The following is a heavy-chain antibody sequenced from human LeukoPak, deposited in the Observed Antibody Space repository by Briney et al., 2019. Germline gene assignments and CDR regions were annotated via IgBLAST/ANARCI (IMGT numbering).Heavy chain of an antibody. J-gene: IGHJ5*02. CDR1: GFTFSSYS. CDR3: ARALVVISSANWFDP. Sequence: GGSLRLSCAASGFTFSSYSMNWVRQAPGKGLEWVSSISSSSSYIYYADSVKGRFTISRDNAKNSLYLQMNSLRAEDTAVYYCARALVVISSANWFDPWGQGTLVTASS. V-gene: IGHV3-21*01. CDR2: ISSSSSYI. D-gene: IGHD3-22*01.